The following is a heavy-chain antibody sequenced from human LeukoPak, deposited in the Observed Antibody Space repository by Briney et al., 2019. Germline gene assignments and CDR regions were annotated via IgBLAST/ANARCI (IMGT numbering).Heavy chain of an antibody. V-gene: IGHV4-34*01. CDR1: GGSFSGYY. Sequence: PSETLSLTCAVYGGSFSGYYWSWIRQPPGKGLEWIGEINHSGSTNYNPSLKSRVTISVDTSKNQFSLKLSSVTAADTAVYYCARPHYYDSSGYNEDYWGQGTLVTVSS. CDR2: INHSGST. J-gene: IGHJ4*02. D-gene: IGHD3-22*01. CDR3: ARPHYYDSSGYNEDY.